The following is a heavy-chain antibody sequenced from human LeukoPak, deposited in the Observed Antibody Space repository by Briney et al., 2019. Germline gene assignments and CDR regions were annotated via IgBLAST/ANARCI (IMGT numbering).Heavy chain of an antibody. Sequence: GGSLRLSCAASGFTFSSYSMNWVRQAPGKGLEWVSYISSSSSTIWYADSVKGRFTISRDNAKNSLYLQMNSLRADDTAVYYCARPLSSNWYPGFDYWGQGTLVTVSS. CDR2: ISSSSSTI. D-gene: IGHD6-13*01. V-gene: IGHV3-48*01. CDR3: ARPLSSNWYPGFDY. J-gene: IGHJ4*02. CDR1: GFTFSSYS.